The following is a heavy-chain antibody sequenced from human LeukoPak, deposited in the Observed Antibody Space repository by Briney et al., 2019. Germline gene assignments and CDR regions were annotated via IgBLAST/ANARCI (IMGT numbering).Heavy chain of an antibody. V-gene: IGHV3-9*01. CDR3: AKEDGSGSYSGYYYYGMDV. J-gene: IGHJ6*02. CDR1: GFTFDDYA. Sequence: GRSLRLSCAASGFTFDDYAMHWVRQAPGKGLEWVSGISWNGGSIGYADSVKGRFTISRDNAKNSLYLQMNSLRAEDTALYYCAKEDGSGSYSGYYYYGMDVWGQGTTVTVSS. D-gene: IGHD3-10*01. CDR2: ISWNGGSI.